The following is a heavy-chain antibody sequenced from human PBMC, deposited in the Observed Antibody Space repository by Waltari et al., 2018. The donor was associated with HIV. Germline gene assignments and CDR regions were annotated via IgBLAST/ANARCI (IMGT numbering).Heavy chain of an antibody. CDR3: ARGAVVVPAAMNYYYGMDV. D-gene: IGHD2-2*01. V-gene: IGHV1-69*01. CDR1: GGTFSSYA. CDR2: IIPNFGTA. Sequence: QVQLVQSGAEVKKPGSSVKVSCKASGGTFSSYAISWVRQAPGQGLEWMGGIIPNFGTANYAQKFQGRVTITADESTSTAYMELSSLRSEDTAVYYCARGAVVVPAAMNYYYGMDVWGQGTTVTVSS. J-gene: IGHJ6*02.